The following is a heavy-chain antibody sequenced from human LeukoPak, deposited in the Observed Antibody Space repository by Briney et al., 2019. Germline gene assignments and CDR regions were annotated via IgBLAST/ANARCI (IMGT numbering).Heavy chain of an antibody. Sequence: PSETLSLTCTVSGGSISSYYWSWIRQPPGKGLEWIGYIYYSGSTNYNPSLKSRVTISVDTSKNQFSLKLSSVTAADTAVYYCARVAPYSSSWYFVDYWGQGTLVTASS. CDR2: IYYSGST. V-gene: IGHV4-59*08. J-gene: IGHJ4*02. CDR1: GGSISSYY. CDR3: ARVAPYSSSWYFVDY. D-gene: IGHD6-13*01.